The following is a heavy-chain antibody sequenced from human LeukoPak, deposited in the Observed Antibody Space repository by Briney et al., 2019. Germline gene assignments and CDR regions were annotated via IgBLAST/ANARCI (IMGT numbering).Heavy chain of an antibody. D-gene: IGHD6-19*01. Sequence: GGSLRLSCAASGFTFSSYSMNWVRQAPGKGLEWVSYISSSSSTIYYADSVKGRFTISRDNAKNSLYLQMNSLRAEDTAVYYCARDNVEEQWLVREGEAFDIWGQGTMVTVSS. V-gene: IGHV3-48*01. J-gene: IGHJ3*02. CDR2: ISSSSSTI. CDR3: ARDNVEEQWLVREGEAFDI. CDR1: GFTFSSYS.